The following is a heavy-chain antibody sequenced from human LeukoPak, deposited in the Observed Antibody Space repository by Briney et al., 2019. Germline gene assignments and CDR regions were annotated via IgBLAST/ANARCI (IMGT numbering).Heavy chain of an antibody. V-gene: IGHV3-30*03. CDR2: ISYDGSNK. CDR3: ARTMIPPVYYFDY. CDR1: GFTFSNSG. D-gene: IGHD3-22*01. Sequence: GGSLRLSCGASGFTFSNSGMHWVRQAPGKGLEWVTLISYDGSNKYYADSVKGRFTISRDNSKNTLYLQMNSLRAEDTAVYYCARTMIPPVYYFDYWGQGTLVTVSS. J-gene: IGHJ4*02.